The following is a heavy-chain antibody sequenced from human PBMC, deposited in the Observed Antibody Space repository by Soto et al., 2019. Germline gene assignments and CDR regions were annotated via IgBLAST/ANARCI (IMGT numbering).Heavy chain of an antibody. CDR3: ARAVSGYSYGFDY. CDR2: IYYSGST. D-gene: IGHD5-18*01. Sequence: SETLSLTCTVSGGSISSYYWSWIRQPPGKGLEWIGYIYYSGSTNYNPSLKSRVTISEDTSKNQFSLKLSSVAAADTAVYYCARAVSGYSYGFDYWGQGTLVTVSS. CDR1: GGSISSYY. V-gene: IGHV4-59*01. J-gene: IGHJ4*02.